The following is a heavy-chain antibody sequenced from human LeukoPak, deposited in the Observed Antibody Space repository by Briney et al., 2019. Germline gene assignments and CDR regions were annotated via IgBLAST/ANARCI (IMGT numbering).Heavy chain of an antibody. CDR3: AKETDYSHPNWFDP. J-gene: IGHJ5*02. CDR2: VSYSGTT. Sequence: PSGTLSHTCSVSGSSWSSAYWWSWVRQSPGMGLEWIGQVSYSGTTKYSASLKSRLFISVDRSKNQFSLEMNSMTAADTAVYFCAKETDYSHPNWFDPWGQGILVTVSS. V-gene: IGHV4-4*02. D-gene: IGHD4-11*01. CDR1: GSSWSSAYW.